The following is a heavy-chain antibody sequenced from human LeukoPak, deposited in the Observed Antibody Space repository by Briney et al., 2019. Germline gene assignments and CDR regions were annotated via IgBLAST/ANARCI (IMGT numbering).Heavy chain of an antibody. CDR3: AREAQLWPGFDY. J-gene: IGHJ4*02. D-gene: IGHD5-18*01. CDR1: GFTFSSYA. CDR2: ISYDGSNK. V-gene: IGHV3-30-3*01. Sequence: GGSLRLSCAASGFTFSSYAMHWVRQAPGKGLEWVAVISYDGSNKYYADSVKGRFTISRDNSKNTLYLQMNSLRAEDTSVYYCAREAQLWPGFDYWGQGTLVTVSS.